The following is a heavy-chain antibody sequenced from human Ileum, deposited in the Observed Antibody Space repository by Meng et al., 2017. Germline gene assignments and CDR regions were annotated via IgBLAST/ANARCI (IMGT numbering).Heavy chain of an antibody. CDR3: ATGGSGYFNY. J-gene: IGHJ4*02. CDR1: GFTFSSYW. Sequence: VQVGESGGELVQPGGSLRLSCAASGFTFSSYWMHWVRQAPGKGLVWVSRINSDGSTTNYADSLKGRFTISRDNAKNTLYLQMNSLRAEDTAVYYCATGGSGYFNYWGQGTLVTVSS. D-gene: IGHD3-3*01. CDR2: INSDGSTT. V-gene: IGHV3-74*01.